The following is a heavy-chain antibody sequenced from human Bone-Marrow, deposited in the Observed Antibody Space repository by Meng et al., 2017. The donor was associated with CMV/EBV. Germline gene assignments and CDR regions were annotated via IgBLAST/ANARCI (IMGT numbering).Heavy chain of an antibody. CDR3: ARDIGYCSSTSCYTYYYYVMDV. Sequence: GESLKISCAASGFTFSSYAMHWVRQAPGKGLEWVAVISYDGSNKYYADSVKGRFTISRDNSKNTLYLQMNSLRAEDTAVYYCARDIGYCSSTSCYTYYYYVMDVWGQGTTVTVSS. CDR1: GFTFSSYA. V-gene: IGHV3-30-3*01. CDR2: ISYDGSNK. D-gene: IGHD2-2*02. J-gene: IGHJ6*02.